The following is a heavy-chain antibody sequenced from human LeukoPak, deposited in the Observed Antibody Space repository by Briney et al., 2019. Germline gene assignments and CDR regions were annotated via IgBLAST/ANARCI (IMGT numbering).Heavy chain of an antibody. CDR2: IDPSDSYT. J-gene: IGHJ4*02. V-gene: IGHV5-10-1*01. D-gene: IGHD6-19*01. CDR3: ARHYHKVAGEFDY. CDR1: GYSFTSYW. Sequence: GESLKISCKGSGYSFTSYWISWGRQMPGKGLEWMGRIDPSDSYTNYSPSFQGHVTISADKSISTASLQWSSLNASDTAMYYCARHYHKVAGEFDYWGQGTLVTVSS.